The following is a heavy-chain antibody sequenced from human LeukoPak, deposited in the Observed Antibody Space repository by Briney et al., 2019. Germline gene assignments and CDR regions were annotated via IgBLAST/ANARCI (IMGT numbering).Heavy chain of an antibody. CDR1: GFTFSSYG. Sequence: GGSLRLSCAASGFTFSSYGMSWVRQAPGKGLEWVSYISSSSSTIYYADSVKGRFTISRDNAKNSLYLQMNSLRAEDTAVYYCARPRSLGIAAAGTVGWFDPWGQGTLVTVSS. V-gene: IGHV3-48*01. CDR2: ISSSSSTI. D-gene: IGHD6-13*01. CDR3: ARPRSLGIAAAGTVGWFDP. J-gene: IGHJ5*02.